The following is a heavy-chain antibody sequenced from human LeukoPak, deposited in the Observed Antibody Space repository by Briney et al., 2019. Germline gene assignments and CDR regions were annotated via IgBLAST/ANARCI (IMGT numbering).Heavy chain of an antibody. D-gene: IGHD4-17*01. CDR1: GYTFTSCG. J-gene: IGHJ4*02. Sequence: GASVKVSCKASGYTFTSCGISWVRQAPGQGLEWMGWISAYNGNTNYAPKLQGRVTMTTDTSTSPAYMELRSLRSDDTAVYYCARVSNGDYLGFYFDYWGPAKLVTVSS. CDR2: ISAYNGNT. V-gene: IGHV1-18*01. CDR3: ARVSNGDYLGFYFDY.